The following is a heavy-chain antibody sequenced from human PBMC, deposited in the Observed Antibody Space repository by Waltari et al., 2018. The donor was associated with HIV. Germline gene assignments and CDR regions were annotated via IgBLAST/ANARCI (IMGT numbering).Heavy chain of an antibody. D-gene: IGHD5-12*01. Sequence: EVQLVESGGGLIQPGGSLRLSCAASGFTVSSNYMIWVRQAPGKGLEWVSVIYRGGSTYYEDSVKGRFTISRDNSKNTLYLQMNSLRAEETAVYYCARERRDGYNGSFDYWGQGTLVTVSS. CDR3: ARERRDGYNGSFDY. V-gene: IGHV3-53*01. CDR1: GFTVSSNY. J-gene: IGHJ4*02. CDR2: IYRGGST.